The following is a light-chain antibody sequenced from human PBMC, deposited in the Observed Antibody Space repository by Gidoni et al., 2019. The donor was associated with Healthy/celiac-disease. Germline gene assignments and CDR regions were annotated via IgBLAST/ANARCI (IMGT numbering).Light chain of an antibody. CDR2: GAS. Sequence: EIVLTQSPATLSLSPGERATLSCRASQSLGTFLVWYQHKPGQAPRLLIYGASTRSTGVPARFSGAVSGTDFTLTIASLEPEDFAIYYCQQRGRWPLTFGGXTRVEI. CDR3: QQRGRWPLT. CDR1: QSLGTF. V-gene: IGKV3-11*01. J-gene: IGKJ4*01.